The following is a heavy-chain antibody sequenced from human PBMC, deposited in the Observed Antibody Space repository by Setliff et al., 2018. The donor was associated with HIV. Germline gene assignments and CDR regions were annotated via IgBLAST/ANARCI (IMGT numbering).Heavy chain of an antibody. CDR1: ATFTNVD. Sequence: ASVKVSCKASATFTNVDIHWLRRATGQGLEWMGWMNPNSGVSGYGQKFQGRVTMTRDTSISTAYMELSSLTSEDTAVYYCARGKGVGGVIITGGLDVWGKGTTVAVSS. V-gene: IGHV1-8*01. CDR2: MNPNSGVS. CDR3: ARGKGVGGVIITGGLDV. J-gene: IGHJ6*04. D-gene: IGHD3-10*01.